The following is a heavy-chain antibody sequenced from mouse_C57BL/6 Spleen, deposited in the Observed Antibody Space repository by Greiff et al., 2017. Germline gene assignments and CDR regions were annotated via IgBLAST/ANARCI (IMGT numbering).Heavy chain of an antibody. CDR2: ISYSGST. J-gene: IGHJ2*01. Sequence: ESGPGMVKPSQSLSLTCTVTGYSITSGYDWHWIRHFPGNKLEWMGYISYSGSTNYNPSLKSRISITHDTSKNHFFLKLNSVTTEDTATYYCARAPHDYAFDYWGQGTTRTVSS. D-gene: IGHD2-4*01. CDR1: GYSITSGYD. V-gene: IGHV3-1*01. CDR3: ARAPHDYAFDY.